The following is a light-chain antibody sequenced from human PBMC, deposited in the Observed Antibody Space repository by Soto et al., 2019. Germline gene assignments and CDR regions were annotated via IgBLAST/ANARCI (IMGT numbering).Light chain of an antibody. V-gene: IGLV2-23*01. CDR2: EAT. CDR3: CAYAGSGTVV. J-gene: IGLJ3*02. Sequence: QSVLTQPASVSGSPEQSITISCTGTSSDVGSYNLVSWYQQHPGKAPKVMIYEATKRPSGVSNRFSGSKSGNKASLTISGLQAEDEADYYCCAYAGSGTVVFGGGTKLTVL. CDR1: SSDVGSYNL.